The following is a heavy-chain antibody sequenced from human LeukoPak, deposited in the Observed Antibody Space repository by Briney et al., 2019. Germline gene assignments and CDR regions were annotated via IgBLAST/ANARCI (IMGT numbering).Heavy chain of an antibody. J-gene: IGHJ4*02. CDR2: IYYSGST. Sequence: SETLSLTCTVSGGSISSSSYYWGWIRQPPGKGLEWIGSIYYSGSTYYNPSLKSRVTISVDTSKNQFSLKLSSVTAADTAVYYCARGRRQLGYWGQGTLVTVSS. V-gene: IGHV4-39*07. CDR3: ARGRRQLGY. CDR1: GGSISSSSYY. D-gene: IGHD6-6*01.